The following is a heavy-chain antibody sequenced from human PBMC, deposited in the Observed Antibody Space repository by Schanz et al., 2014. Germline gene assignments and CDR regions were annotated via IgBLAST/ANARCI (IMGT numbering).Heavy chain of an antibody. J-gene: IGHJ4*02. CDR3: ARDFSAYVGNYFDY. V-gene: IGHV1-69*08. D-gene: IGHD5-12*01. CDR1: GGTFSSYT. CDR2: IIPVLNIA. Sequence: QVQLVQSGAEVKKPGSSVKVSCKLSGGTFSSYTISWMRQAPGQGLEWMGKIIPVLNIATYAQRFQGRVTFTADKSTSTAYMELTSLRFDDTAVYYCARDFSAYVGNYFDYWGQGTLVTVSS.